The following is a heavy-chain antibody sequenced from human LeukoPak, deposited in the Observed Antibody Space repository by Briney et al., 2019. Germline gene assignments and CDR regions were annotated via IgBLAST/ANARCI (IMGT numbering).Heavy chain of an antibody. CDR2: INTNSGGT. CDR3: ARVSAVAGGYFDY. V-gene: IGHV1-2*06. D-gene: IGHD6-19*01. CDR1: GYTFTGYY. Sequence: ASVKVSCKASGYTFTGYYMHWVRQAPGQGLEGMGRINTNSGGTNYAQKFQGRVTMTRDTSISTAYMELSRLRSDDTAVYYCARVSAVAGGYFDYWGQGTLVTVSS. J-gene: IGHJ4*02.